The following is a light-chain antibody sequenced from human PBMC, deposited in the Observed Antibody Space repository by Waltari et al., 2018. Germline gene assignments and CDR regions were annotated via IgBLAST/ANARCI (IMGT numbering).Light chain of an antibody. Sequence: DIQMTQSPSSLSASVGDSVTITCRASQSINTYLNWYQQEPGKAPELLIYAAYSLQSGVPSAFSGSGSGTDFTLAISSLQPEDFATYFCQQDHSPPFTFGPGTKVDIK. CDR2: AAY. CDR1: QSINTY. V-gene: IGKV1-39*01. CDR3: QQDHSPPFT. J-gene: IGKJ3*01.